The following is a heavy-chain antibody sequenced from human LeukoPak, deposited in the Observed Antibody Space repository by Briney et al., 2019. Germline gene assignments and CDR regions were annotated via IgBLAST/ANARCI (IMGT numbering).Heavy chain of an antibody. CDR1: GFTFNSYE. D-gene: IGHD1-1*01. CDR3: ERDSRIQLYY. V-gene: IGHV3-48*03. Sequence: GGSLRLSCAASGFTFNSYEMNWVRQAPEKGLEWVSYISSLSVTIRYADSVKGRFTVSRDNAKNSLYLQMNSLTVEDTAVYYCERDSRIQLYYWGQGTLVTVSS. J-gene: IGHJ4*02. CDR2: ISSLSVTI.